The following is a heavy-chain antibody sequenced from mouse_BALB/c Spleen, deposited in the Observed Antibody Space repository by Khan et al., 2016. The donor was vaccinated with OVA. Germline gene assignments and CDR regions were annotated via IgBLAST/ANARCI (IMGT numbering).Heavy chain of an antibody. CDR1: GYSITSGYC. J-gene: IGHJ4*01. CDR3: ARGGGYYFAMDY. CDR2: IHYSGST. Sequence: EVQLVESGPDLVKPSQSLSLTCTVTGYSITSGYCWHWIRQFPGNKLEWMGYIHYSGSTTYNPSLKSRIFISRDTPKDPFFLQWYSETTGETATDYCARGGGYYFAMDYVGQGTSVTVSS. V-gene: IGHV3-1*02.